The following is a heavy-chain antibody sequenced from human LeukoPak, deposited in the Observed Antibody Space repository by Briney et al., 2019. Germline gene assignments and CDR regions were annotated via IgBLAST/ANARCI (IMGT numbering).Heavy chain of an antibody. CDR2: IYYSGST. D-gene: IGHD3-22*01. CDR1: GGSISSSSYY. J-gene: IGHJ4*02. Sequence: SETLSLTCTVSGGSISSSSYYWGWIRQPPGKGLEWIGSIYYSGSTYYNPSLKSRVTISVDTSKNQFSLKLSSVTAADTAVYYCARRKLYYYDSSGYPDYWGQGTLVTVSS. V-gene: IGHV4-39*01. CDR3: ARRKLYYYDSSGYPDY.